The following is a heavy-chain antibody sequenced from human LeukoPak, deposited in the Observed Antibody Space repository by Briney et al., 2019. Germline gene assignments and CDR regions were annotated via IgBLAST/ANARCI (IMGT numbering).Heavy chain of an antibody. CDR2: INHSGST. D-gene: IGHD5-18*01. J-gene: IGHJ6*03. Sequence: SGTLSLTCAVYGGSFSDYYWSWIRQPPGKGLEWIAEINHSGSTKYNPSLKSRVTISVDTSKNQFSLKLTSVTAADTAVYYCAREVDLAMVTGYYYYYMDVWGKGTTVTVSS. V-gene: IGHV4-34*01. CDR3: AREVDLAMVTGYYYYYMDV. CDR1: GGSFSDYY.